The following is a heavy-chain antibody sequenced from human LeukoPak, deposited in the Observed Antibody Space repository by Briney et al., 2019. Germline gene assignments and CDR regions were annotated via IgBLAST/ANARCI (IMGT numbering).Heavy chain of an antibody. Sequence: PGGSLRLSCAASGLTVSSIYMNWVRQAPGKGLEWVSVIYSGGSTFYADSVEGRFTISRDNSNNTLYLQMNSLRAEDTAMYYCAREYYDNSGGEDAFDIWGPGTMVTVSS. CDR3: AREYYDNSGGEDAFDI. CDR2: IYSGGST. CDR1: GLTVSSIY. D-gene: IGHD3-22*01. J-gene: IGHJ3*02. V-gene: IGHV3-53*01.